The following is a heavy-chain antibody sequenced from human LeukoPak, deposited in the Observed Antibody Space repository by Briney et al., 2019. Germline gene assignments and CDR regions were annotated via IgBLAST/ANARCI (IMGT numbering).Heavy chain of an antibody. CDR1: GCTFTSYD. CDR3: ARTYCSSTSCSRGVFGY. V-gene: IGHV1-8*01. Sequence: GASVKVSCKAYGCTFTSYDINWVRQATGQGLEWMGWMNPNSGNTGYTQKFQGRVTMTRSTSISTAYMELSSLRSEDTAVYYCARTYCSSTSCSRGVFGYWGQGTLVTVSS. J-gene: IGHJ4*02. D-gene: IGHD2-2*01. CDR2: MNPNSGNT.